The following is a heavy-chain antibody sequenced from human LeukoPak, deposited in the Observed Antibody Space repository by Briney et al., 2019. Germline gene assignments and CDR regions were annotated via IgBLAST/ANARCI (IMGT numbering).Heavy chain of an antibody. J-gene: IGHJ3*02. CDR2: IIPIFGTA. CDR1: GGTFSSYA. Sequence: SVKVSCKASGGTFSSYAISWVRQAPGQGLEWMGGIIPIFGTANYAQKFQGRVTITADESTSTAYMELSSLRSEDTAVYYCARTSLKLRFLEWLPNVAFDIWGQGTMVTVSS. V-gene: IGHV1-69*13. CDR3: ARTSLKLRFLEWLPNVAFDI. D-gene: IGHD3-3*01.